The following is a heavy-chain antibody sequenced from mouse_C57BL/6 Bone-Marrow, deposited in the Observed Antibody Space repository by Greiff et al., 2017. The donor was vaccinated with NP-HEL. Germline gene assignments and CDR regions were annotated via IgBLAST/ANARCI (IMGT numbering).Heavy chain of an antibody. CDR3: ARGGLLRYGVYAMDY. V-gene: IGHV1-52*01. CDR1: GYTFTSYW. J-gene: IGHJ4*01. D-gene: IGHD1-1*01. CDR2: IDPSDSET. Sequence: VQLQQPGAELVRPGSSVKLSCKASGYTFTSYWMHWVKQRPIQGLEWIGNIDPSDSETHYNQKFKDKATLTVDKSSSTAYMQLSSLTSEDSAVYYCARGGLLRYGVYAMDYWGQGTSVTVSS.